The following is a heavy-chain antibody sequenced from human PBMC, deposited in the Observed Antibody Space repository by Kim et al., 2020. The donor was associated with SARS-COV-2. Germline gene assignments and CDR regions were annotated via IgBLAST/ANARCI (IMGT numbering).Heavy chain of an antibody. CDR1: GFTFSSYA. CDR3: ARPFSGSYLGWFDP. CDR2: ISYDGSNK. D-gene: IGHD3-10*01. J-gene: IGHJ5*02. Sequence: GRSLRLSCAASGFTFSSYAMHWVRQAPGKGLEWVAVISYDGSNKYYADSVKGRFTISRDNSKNTLYLQMNSLRAEDTAVYYCARPFSGSYLGWFDPWGQGTLVTVSS. V-gene: IGHV3-30*04.